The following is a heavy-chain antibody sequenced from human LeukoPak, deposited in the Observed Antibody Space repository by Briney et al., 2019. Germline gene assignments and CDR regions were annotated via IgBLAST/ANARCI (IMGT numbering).Heavy chain of an antibody. D-gene: IGHD1-26*01. CDR3: ARDSGDGGSYAY. J-gene: IGHJ4*02. V-gene: IGHV3-48*04. Sequence: PGGSLRLSCAASGFTFSNYPMNWVRQAPGKGLEWVSYVSSSSGIISYADSVKGRFTISRDNAKNSLFLQMNSLRAEDTAVYYCARDSGDGGSYAYWGQGTLVTVSS. CDR1: GFTFSNYP. CDR2: VSSSSGII.